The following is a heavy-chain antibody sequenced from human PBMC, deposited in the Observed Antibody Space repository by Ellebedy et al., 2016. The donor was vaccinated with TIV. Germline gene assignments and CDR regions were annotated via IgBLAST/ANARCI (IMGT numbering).Heavy chain of an antibody. CDR1: GFPFGNFP. CDR3: AKDLPNWANDY. Sequence: GGSLRLSXSASGFPFGNFPMGWVRQAPGKGLEWISYINADSKGIGYADSVKGRFTISRDNAKNSVYLQMNSLRADDTGVYYCAKDLPNWANDYWGQGVLVTVSS. V-gene: IGHV3-48*04. CDR2: INADSKGI. J-gene: IGHJ4*02. D-gene: IGHD7-27*01.